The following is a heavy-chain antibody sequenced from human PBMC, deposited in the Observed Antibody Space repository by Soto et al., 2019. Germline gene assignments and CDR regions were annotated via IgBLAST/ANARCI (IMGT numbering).Heavy chain of an antibody. CDR1: GGSISSSSYY. CDR2: IYYSGST. J-gene: IGHJ6*03. D-gene: IGHD6-19*01. Sequence: SETLSLTCTVSGGSISSSSYYWGWIRQPPGKGLEWIGSIYYSGSTYYNPSLKSRVTISVDTSKNQFSLKLSSVTAADTAVYYCLGVAATRDYYYYMDVWGKETTLTVS. V-gene: IGHV4-39*01. CDR3: LGVAATRDYYYYMDV.